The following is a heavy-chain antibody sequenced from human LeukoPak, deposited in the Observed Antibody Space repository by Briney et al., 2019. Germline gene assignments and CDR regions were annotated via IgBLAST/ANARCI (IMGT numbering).Heavy chain of an antibody. CDR3: ASSLSSTTDY. Sequence: GGSLRLSCAASGSTFSNYSMNWVRQAPGKGLEWVSSISSSSRYIFSAGSVKGQFTMSRDNAKNSLYLQMNSLRAEDTAIYYCASSLSSTTDYWGQGTLVIVSS. V-gene: IGHV3-21*01. J-gene: IGHJ4*02. CDR2: ISSSSRYI. CDR1: GSTFSNYS. D-gene: IGHD6-13*01.